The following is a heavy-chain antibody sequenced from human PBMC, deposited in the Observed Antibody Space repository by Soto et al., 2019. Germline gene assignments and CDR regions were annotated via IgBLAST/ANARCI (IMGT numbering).Heavy chain of an antibody. D-gene: IGHD3-10*01. V-gene: IGHV4-34*01. Sequence: SETLSLTCAVYGGSFSGYYWSWIRQPPGKGLEWIGEINHSGSTNYNPSLKSRVTISVDTSKNQFSLKLSSVTAADTAVYYCAREFHYGSGTLDYWGQGTLVTVSS. CDR2: INHSGST. CDR3: AREFHYGSGTLDY. CDR1: GGSFSGYY. J-gene: IGHJ4*02.